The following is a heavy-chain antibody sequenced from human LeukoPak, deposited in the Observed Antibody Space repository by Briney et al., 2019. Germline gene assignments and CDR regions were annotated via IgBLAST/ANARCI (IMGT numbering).Heavy chain of an antibody. CDR2: ISAYNGNT. D-gene: IGHD1-26*01. J-gene: IGHJ4*02. CDR1: GYTFTSYG. CDR3: ARDEAYIVGAPFHY. Sequence: ASVKVSCKASGYTFTSYGISWVRHAPGQGLEWMGWISAYNGNTNYAQKLQGRVTMTTDTSTGTAYMELRSLRSDDTAVYYGARDEAYIVGAPFHYWPQGPLVTVSS. V-gene: IGHV1-18*01.